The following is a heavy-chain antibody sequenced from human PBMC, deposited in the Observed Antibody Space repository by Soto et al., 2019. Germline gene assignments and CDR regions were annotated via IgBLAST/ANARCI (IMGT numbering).Heavy chain of an antibody. D-gene: IGHD3-3*01. Sequence: GGSLKLSCKGSGYSFTSYWIAWGRQMPGKGLELMGIIYPSDSDTRYRPSFQGQVTISADKSISSAYLQWSSLRASDTAMYYCARGGVSTRTFDYWGQGTPVTVSS. CDR1: GYSFTSYW. CDR3: ARGGVSTRTFDY. CDR2: IYPSDSDT. V-gene: IGHV5-51*01. J-gene: IGHJ4*02.